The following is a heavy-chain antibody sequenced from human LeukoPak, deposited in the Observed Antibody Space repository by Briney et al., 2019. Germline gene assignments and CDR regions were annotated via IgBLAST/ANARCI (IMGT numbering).Heavy chain of an antibody. V-gene: IGHV1-8*01. CDR3: AREHYYDSSGFYDY. Sequence: ASVKVSCKASGYTFTSYDINWVRRATGQGLEWMGWMNPNSGNTGYAQKFQGRVTMTRNTSISTAYMELSSLRSEDTAVYYCAREHYYDSSGFYDYWGQGTLVTVSS. CDR2: MNPNSGNT. J-gene: IGHJ4*02. D-gene: IGHD3-22*01. CDR1: GYTFTSYD.